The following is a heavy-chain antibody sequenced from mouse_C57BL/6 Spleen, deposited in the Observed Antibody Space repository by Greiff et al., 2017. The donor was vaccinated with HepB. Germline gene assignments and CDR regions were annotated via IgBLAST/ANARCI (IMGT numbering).Heavy chain of an antibody. CDR1: GFTFSDYY. CDR3: ARAGYYPYYFDY. J-gene: IGHJ2*01. D-gene: IGHD2-3*01. CDR2: INYDGSST. Sequence: EVNLVESEGGLVQPGSSMKLSCTASGFTFSDYYMAWVRQVPEKGLEWVANINYDGSSTYYLDSLKSRFIISRDNAKNILYLQMSSLKSEDTATYYCARAGYYPYYFDYWGQGTTLTVSS. V-gene: IGHV5-16*01.